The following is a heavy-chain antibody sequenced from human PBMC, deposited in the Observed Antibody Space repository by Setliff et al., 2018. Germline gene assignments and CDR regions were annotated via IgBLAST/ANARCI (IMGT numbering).Heavy chain of an antibody. CDR1: GGSISSHY. D-gene: IGHD6-19*01. Sequence: SETLSLTCTVSGGSISSHYWSWIRQPPGKGLEWIGSIYYSGSTNYNPSLKSRVTISVDTSKNQFSLKLSSVTAADTAVYYCARDRSGIAVAGGGVDYWGQGTLVTVSS. CDR3: ARDRSGIAVAGGGVDY. CDR2: IYYSGST. J-gene: IGHJ4*02. V-gene: IGHV4-59*11.